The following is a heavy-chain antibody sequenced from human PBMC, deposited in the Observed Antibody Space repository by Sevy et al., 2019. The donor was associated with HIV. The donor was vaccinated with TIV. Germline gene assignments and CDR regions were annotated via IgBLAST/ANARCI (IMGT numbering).Heavy chain of an antibody. CDR3: AKAGGYSYGYYRVWFDP. CDR1: GFTFSSYA. CDR2: ISGSGGST. Sequence: GGSLRLSCAASGFTFSSYAMSWVRQAPGKGLEWVSAISGSGGSTYYADSLKGRFTISRDNSKNTLYLQMNSLRAEDTAVYYCAKAGGYSYGYYRVWFDPWGQGTLVTVSS. V-gene: IGHV3-23*01. J-gene: IGHJ5*02. D-gene: IGHD5-18*01.